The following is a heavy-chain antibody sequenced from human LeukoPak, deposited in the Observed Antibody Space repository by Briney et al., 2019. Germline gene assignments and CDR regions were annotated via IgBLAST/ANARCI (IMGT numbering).Heavy chain of an antibody. V-gene: IGHV3-48*03. Sequence: QPGGSLRLSCAASGFTFSNYAIHWVRQSPGKGLGWVSYISSSGSTIYYADSVKGRFTISRDNAKNSLYLQMNSLRAEDTAVYYCARGIQLWFVLDYWGQGTLVTVSS. CDR2: ISSSGSTI. CDR1: GFTFSNYA. CDR3: ARGIQLWFVLDY. J-gene: IGHJ4*02. D-gene: IGHD5-18*01.